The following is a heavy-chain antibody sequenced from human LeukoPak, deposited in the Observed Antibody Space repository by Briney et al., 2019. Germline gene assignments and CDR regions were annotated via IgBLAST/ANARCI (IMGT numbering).Heavy chain of an antibody. V-gene: IGHV3-7*01. J-gene: IGHJ5*02. CDR1: GFTFISYW. CDR3: ARIYLKMTSAS. Sequence: GGSLRLSCAASGFTFISYWMSWVRQAPGKGLEWVANIKEDGSEKYYVDSVKGRFTIFRDNAKNSVSLQMNSLRAEDTAVYYCARIYLKMTSASWGQGTLVTVSS. D-gene: IGHD3-10*01. CDR2: IKEDGSEK.